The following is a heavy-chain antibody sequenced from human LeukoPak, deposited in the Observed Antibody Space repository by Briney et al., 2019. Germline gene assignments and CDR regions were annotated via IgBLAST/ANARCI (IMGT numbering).Heavy chain of an antibody. V-gene: IGHV4-38-2*02. D-gene: IGHD2-21*02. J-gene: IGHJ5*02. CDR1: GYSISSGYY. CDR3: ARGGDPSEYNWFDP. Sequence: SETLSLTCTVSGYSISSGYYWGWIRQPPGKGLEWIGSIYHSGSTYYSPSLKSRVTISVDTSKNQFSLKLSSVTAADTAVYYCARGGDPSEYNWFDPWGQGTLVTVSS. CDR2: IYHSGST.